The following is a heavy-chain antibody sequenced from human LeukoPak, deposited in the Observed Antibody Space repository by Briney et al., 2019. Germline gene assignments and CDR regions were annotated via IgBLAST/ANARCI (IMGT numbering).Heavy chain of an antibody. V-gene: IGHV1-2*02. CDR3: ARLTYYDFWSGYNYAFDI. D-gene: IGHD3-3*01. Sequence: ASVEVSCKASGYTFTGYYMHWVRQAPGQGLEWMGWINPSSGGTNYAQKFQGRVTMTRDTSISTAYMELSRLRSDDTAVYYCARLTYYDFWSGYNYAFDIWGQGTMVTVSS. CDR2: INPSSGGT. J-gene: IGHJ3*02. CDR1: GYTFTGYY.